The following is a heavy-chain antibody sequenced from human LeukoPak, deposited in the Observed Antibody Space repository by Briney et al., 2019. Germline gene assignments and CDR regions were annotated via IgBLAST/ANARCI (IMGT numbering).Heavy chain of an antibody. CDR3: ASLGTLVP. J-gene: IGHJ5*02. Sequence: PGGPLSLPFAASGFTFSTTLMNWAGQPQGKGLVWVSRINTDGSITTYADSVKGRFTISRDNAKNTLYLQMNSLRDEDTAVYYCASLGTLVPWGQGTLVTVSS. CDR1: GFTFSTTL. V-gene: IGHV3-74*01. CDR2: INTDGSIT. D-gene: IGHD3-9*01.